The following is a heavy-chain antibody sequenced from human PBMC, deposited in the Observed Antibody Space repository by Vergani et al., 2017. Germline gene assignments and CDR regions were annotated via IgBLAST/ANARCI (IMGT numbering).Heavy chain of an antibody. V-gene: IGHV1-18*01. CDR3: ARLSLYYYDTQWFPDAFDI. J-gene: IGHJ3*02. D-gene: IGHD3-22*01. CDR1: GYTFTSYG. Sequence: QVQLVQSGAEVKKPGASVKVSCKASGYTFTSYGISWVRQAPGQGLEWMGWISAYNGNTNYAQKLQGRVTMTTDTSTSTAYMELRSLRSDDTAVYYCARLSLYYYDTQWFPDAFDIWGQGTMVTVSS. CDR2: ISAYNGNT.